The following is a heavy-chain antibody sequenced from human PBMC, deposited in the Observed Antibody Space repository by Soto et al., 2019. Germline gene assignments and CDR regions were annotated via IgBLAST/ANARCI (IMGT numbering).Heavy chain of an antibody. CDR3: ARVIPGDYGSGSYYPDYFDS. J-gene: IGHJ4*02. D-gene: IGHD3-10*01. Sequence: ASGKVSCKASGYTFTSYGISWVRQAPGQGLEWMGWIGAYNGNTNYAQKLQGRVTMTTDTSTSTAYMELRSLRSDDTAVYYCARVIPGDYGSGSYYPDYFDSWGQATLVTVSS. V-gene: IGHV1-18*01. CDR1: GYTFTSYG. CDR2: IGAYNGNT.